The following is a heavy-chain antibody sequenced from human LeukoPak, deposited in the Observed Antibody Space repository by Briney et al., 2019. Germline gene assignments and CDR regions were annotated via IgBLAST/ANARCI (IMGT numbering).Heavy chain of an antibody. J-gene: IGHJ4*02. CDR3: ARDTRGVFDY. D-gene: IGHD3-10*01. V-gene: IGHV3-7*05. CDR2: IKKDGSEK. Sequence: PGGSLRLSCAASEFTFSIYWMSWVRQAPGKGLEWVANIKKDGSEKNYVDSVKGRFTISRDNAKNSLYLQMNSLRAEDTAVYYCARDTRGVFDYWGQGTLVTVSA. CDR1: EFTFSIYW.